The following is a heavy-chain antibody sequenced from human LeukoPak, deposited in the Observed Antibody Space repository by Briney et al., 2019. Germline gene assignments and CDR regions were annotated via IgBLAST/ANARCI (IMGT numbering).Heavy chain of an antibody. J-gene: IGHJ1*01. V-gene: IGHV3-30*18. Sequence: GRSLRLSCAASGFTFSSYGMHWVRQAPGKGLEWVAVISYDGSNKYYADSVKGRFTISRDNSKNTLYLQMNSLRAEDTAVYYCAKDLRGEYFQHWGQGTLVTVSS. CDR3: AKDLRGEYFQH. CDR1: GFTFSSYG. D-gene: IGHD3-10*01. CDR2: ISYDGSNK.